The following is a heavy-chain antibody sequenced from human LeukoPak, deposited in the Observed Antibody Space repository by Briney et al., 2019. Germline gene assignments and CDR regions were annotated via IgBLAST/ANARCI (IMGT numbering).Heavy chain of an antibody. Sequence: SGGSLRLSCAASGFTFSSHAMSWVRHAPGKWLEWVSAISGSGGSTYYADSVKGRFTISRDNSKNTLYLPMNSPRAEDTAVCCCGKARLWFVDLCCWGKGAMVT. J-gene: IGHJ4*02. CDR2: ISGSGGST. CDR3: GKARLWFVDLCC. V-gene: IGHV3-23*01. CDR1: GFTFSSHA. D-gene: IGHD3-10*01.